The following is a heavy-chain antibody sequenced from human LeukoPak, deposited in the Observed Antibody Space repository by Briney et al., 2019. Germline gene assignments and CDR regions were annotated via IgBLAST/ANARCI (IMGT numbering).Heavy chain of an antibody. D-gene: IGHD6-6*01. CDR2: TSDRGST. CDR1: GSSINSGYY. Sequence: PSETLSLTCIVSGSSINSGYYWGWIRQPPGKGLEWIGTTSDRGSTYNNPSLKSRVTISVDTSKNQLSLKLTSVTAADTAVYYCARLPGASRPRYYFDYWGQGTLVTVSS. V-gene: IGHV4-38-2*02. CDR3: ARLPGASRPRYYFDY. J-gene: IGHJ4*02.